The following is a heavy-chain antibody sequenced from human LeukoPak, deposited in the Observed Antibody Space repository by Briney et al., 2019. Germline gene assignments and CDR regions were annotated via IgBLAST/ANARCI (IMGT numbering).Heavy chain of an antibody. Sequence: PSETLSLTCTVSGGSISSYYWSWIRQPPGKGLEWIGYSHNSGNTNHNPSLKSRVNISVDTSKNQLSLKLSSVTAADTAVYYCARRRSSGWFDYWGQGTLVTVSS. CDR3: ARRRSSGWFDY. CDR2: SHNSGNT. V-gene: IGHV4-59*08. D-gene: IGHD6-19*01. J-gene: IGHJ4*02. CDR1: GGSISSYY.